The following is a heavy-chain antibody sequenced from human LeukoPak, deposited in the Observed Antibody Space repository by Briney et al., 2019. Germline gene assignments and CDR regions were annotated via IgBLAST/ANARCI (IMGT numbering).Heavy chain of an antibody. CDR1: GGPVSSGSYY. CDR3: ARDSEYSSGWEGFDY. CDR2: IYYSGST. V-gene: IGHV4-61*01. J-gene: IGHJ4*02. Sequence: SETLSLTCTVSGGPVSSGSYYWSWIRQPPGKGLEWIGYIYYSGSTNYNPSLKSRVTISVDTSKNQFSLKLSSVTAADTAVYYCARDSEYSSGWEGFDYWGQGTLVTVSS. D-gene: IGHD6-19*01.